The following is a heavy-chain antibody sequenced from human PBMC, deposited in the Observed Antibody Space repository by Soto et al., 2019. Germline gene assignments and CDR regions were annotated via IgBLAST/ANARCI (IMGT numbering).Heavy chain of an antibody. D-gene: IGHD3-3*01. CDR2: IYHSGST. CDR3: ARADYDFWSGTLNWFDP. CDR1: GGSISSGGYS. Sequence: QLQLQESGSGLVKPSQTLSLTCAVSGGSISSGGYSWSWIRQPPGKGLEWIGYIYHSGSTYYNPSLKSRVTISVDRSKNQFSLKLSSVTAADTAVYYCARADYDFWSGTLNWFDPWGQGTLVTVSS. J-gene: IGHJ5*02. V-gene: IGHV4-30-2*01.